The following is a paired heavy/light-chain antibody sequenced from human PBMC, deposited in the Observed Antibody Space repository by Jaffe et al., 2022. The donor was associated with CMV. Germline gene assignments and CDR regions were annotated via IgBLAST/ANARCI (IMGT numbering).Light chain of an antibody. J-gene: IGLJ2*01. Sequence: QSALTQPASVSGSPGQSITISCTGTSSDVGGYNYVSWYQQHPGKAPKLMIYDVSNRPSGVSNRFSGSKSGNTASLTISGLQAEDEADYYCSSYTSSSTAVVFGGGTKLTVL. CDR2: DVS. CDR3: SSYTSSSTAVV. CDR1: SSDVGGYNY. V-gene: IGLV2-14*03.
Heavy chain of an antibody. D-gene: IGHD3-22*01. Sequence: EVQLLESGGGLVQPGGSLRLSCAASGFTFSSYAMSWVRQAPGKGLEWVSAISGSGGSTYYADSVKGRFTISRDNSKNTLYLQMNSLRAEDTAVYYCAKTVFRPEYYYDSSGYYDAFDIWGQGTMVTVSS. V-gene: IGHV3-23*01. CDR1: GFTFSSYA. J-gene: IGHJ3*02. CDR3: AKTVFRPEYYYDSSGYYDAFDI. CDR2: ISGSGGST.